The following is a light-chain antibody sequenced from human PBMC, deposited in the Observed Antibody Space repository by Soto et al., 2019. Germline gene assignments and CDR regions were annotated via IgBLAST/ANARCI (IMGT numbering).Light chain of an antibody. CDR3: QQRSSWPLT. CDR2: DAS. Sequence: VLTQSPATLSLSPGERATLSCGASQSVSSYLAWYQQKPGQAPRLLIYDASNRATGIPARFSGSGSGTDFTLTISSLEPEDFAVYYCQQRSSWPLTFGEGTKVEIK. J-gene: IGKJ4*01. CDR1: QSVSSY. V-gene: IGKV3-11*01.